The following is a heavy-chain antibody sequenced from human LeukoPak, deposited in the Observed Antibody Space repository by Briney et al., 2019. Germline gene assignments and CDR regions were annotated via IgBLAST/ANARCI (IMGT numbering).Heavy chain of an antibody. Sequence: PGGSLRLSCAASGFSFSTLGMHWVRQTPGKGLEWVSHISKDESDKCYADSVKGRFTVSRDTSKNTLFLQMNSLRVEDTAVYYCAKDSPVLHYWGQGTLVTVSS. CDR2: ISKDESDK. CDR1: GFSFSTLG. V-gene: IGHV3-30*18. CDR3: AKDSPVLHY. J-gene: IGHJ4*02.